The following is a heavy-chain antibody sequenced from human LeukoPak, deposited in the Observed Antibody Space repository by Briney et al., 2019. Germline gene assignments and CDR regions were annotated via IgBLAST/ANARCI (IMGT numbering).Heavy chain of an antibody. CDR3: ARGPHYDFWSGYYTYYYGMDV. Sequence: ASVKVSCTASGYTFTSYDINWVRQATGQGLEWMGWMNPNSGNTGYAQKFQGRVTMTRNTSISTAYMELSSLRSEDTAVYYCARGPHYDFWSGYYTYYYGMDVWGQGTTVTVSS. CDR1: GYTFTSYD. CDR2: MNPNSGNT. V-gene: IGHV1-8*01. J-gene: IGHJ6*02. D-gene: IGHD3-3*01.